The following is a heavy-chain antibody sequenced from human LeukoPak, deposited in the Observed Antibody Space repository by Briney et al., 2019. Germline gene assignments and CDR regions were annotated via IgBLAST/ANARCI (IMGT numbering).Heavy chain of an antibody. Sequence: GGSLRLSRAACGFTFSSYDMHWVRQATGKGLEWVSAIGTAGDTYYPGSVKGQFTISRENAKNSLYLQMNSLRAGDTAVYYCARDPRNFGVVTNRGLFYYYYYYMDVWGKGTTVTVSS. D-gene: IGHD3-3*02. CDR2: IGTAGDT. CDR1: GFTFSSYD. J-gene: IGHJ6*03. CDR3: ARDPRNFGVVTNRGLFYYYYYYMDV. V-gene: IGHV3-13*03.